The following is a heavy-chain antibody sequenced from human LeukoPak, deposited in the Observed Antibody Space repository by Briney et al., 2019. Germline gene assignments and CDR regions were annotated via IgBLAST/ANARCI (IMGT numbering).Heavy chain of an antibody. J-gene: IGHJ4*02. V-gene: IGHV4-39*01. CDR1: GGSISSSNYY. CDR3: ARRTSNPVGAIDY. D-gene: IGHD1-26*01. CDR2: ISYSGT. Sequence: PSETLSLTCTVSGGSISSSNYYWGWIRQPPGRGLEWIGSISYSGTYYNPSLKSRLTISVDTSKNHFSLNLRSVTAADTAVYYCARRTSNPVGAIDYWGQGTLVTVSS.